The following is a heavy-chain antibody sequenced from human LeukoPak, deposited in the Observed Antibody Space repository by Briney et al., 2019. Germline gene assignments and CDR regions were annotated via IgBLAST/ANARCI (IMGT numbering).Heavy chain of an antibody. CDR3: XREVGYCSSTSCPFDY. J-gene: IGHJ4*02. Sequence: PSETLSLTCTVSGGSISSYYWSWIRQPPRKGLEWIGYIYYSGSTNYNPSLKSRVTISVDTSKNQFSLMLSSVTAADTAVYYCXREVGYCSSTSCPFDYWGQGTLVTVSS. CDR2: IYYSGST. CDR1: GGSISSYY. V-gene: IGHV4-59*01. D-gene: IGHD2-2*01.